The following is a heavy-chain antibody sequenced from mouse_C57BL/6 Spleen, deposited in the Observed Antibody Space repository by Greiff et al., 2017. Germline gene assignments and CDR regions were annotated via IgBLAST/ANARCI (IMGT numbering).Heavy chain of an antibody. Sequence: EVQLQQSGPELVKPGASVKISCKASGYTFTDYYMNWVKQSHGKSLEWIGDINPNNGGTSYNQKFKGKATLTVDKSSSTAYMELRSLTSEDSAVYYCARPYYYGFAMDYWGQGTSVTVSS. CDR1: GYTFTDYY. D-gene: IGHD1-1*01. J-gene: IGHJ4*01. V-gene: IGHV1-26*01. CDR2: INPNNGGT. CDR3: ARPYYYGFAMDY.